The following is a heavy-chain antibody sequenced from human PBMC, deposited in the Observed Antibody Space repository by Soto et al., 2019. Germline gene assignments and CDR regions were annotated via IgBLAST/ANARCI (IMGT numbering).Heavy chain of an antibody. J-gene: IGHJ4*02. Sequence: GGSLRLSCAASGFTFSSYVMSWVRQAPGKGLEWVSTISGSGASIYDADSVKGRFTTSRDNSKNTVYLQMNSLRAEDTAVYYCAKDGLGSCTGGTCYGSDYWGQGTLVTVSS. V-gene: IGHV3-23*01. CDR1: GFTFSSYV. CDR2: ISGSGASI. CDR3: AKDGLGSCTGGTCYGSDY. D-gene: IGHD2-15*01.